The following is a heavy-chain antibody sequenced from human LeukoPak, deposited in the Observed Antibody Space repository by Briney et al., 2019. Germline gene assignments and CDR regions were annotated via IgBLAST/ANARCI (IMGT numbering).Heavy chain of an antibody. V-gene: IGHV1-18*01. Sequence: SVKVSCKASGYTYTTYGITWVPQAPGQGLEWIGWISAYNGNTNYAQKFQGRLTITTDTTTRTPYMELRSLRFDDTSVYYCARQAACSSIRCPIDYWGQGTLVTVSS. CDR3: ARQAACSSIRCPIDY. CDR1: GYTYTTYG. D-gene: IGHD2-2*01. CDR2: ISAYNGNT. J-gene: IGHJ4*02.